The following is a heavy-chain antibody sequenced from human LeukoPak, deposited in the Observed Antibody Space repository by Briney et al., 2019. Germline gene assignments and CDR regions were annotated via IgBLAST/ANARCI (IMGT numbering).Heavy chain of an antibody. J-gene: IGHJ4*02. Sequence: NPSETLSLTCTVSGGSISSYYWSWIRQPPGKGLEWIGYIYYSGSTNYNPSLKSRVTISVDTSKNQFSLKLSSVTAADTAVYYCARHTNFDWLSNWGQGTLVTVSS. CDR3: ARHTNFDWLSN. V-gene: IGHV4-59*08. D-gene: IGHD3-9*01. CDR1: GGSISSYY. CDR2: IYYSGST.